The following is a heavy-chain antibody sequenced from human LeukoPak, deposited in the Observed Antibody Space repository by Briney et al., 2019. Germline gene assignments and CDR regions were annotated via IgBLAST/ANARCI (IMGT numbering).Heavy chain of an antibody. Sequence: GGSLRLSCAASGFTFSSYAMSWVRQAPGKGLEWVSAISGSGGSTYYADSVKGRFTISRDNSKNTLYLQMNSLRAEGTAVYYCAKGRTPRVVVVAATLDGFDYWGQGTLVTVSS. V-gene: IGHV3-23*01. CDR3: AKGRTPRVVVVAATLDGFDY. D-gene: IGHD2-15*01. CDR2: ISGSGGST. CDR1: GFTFSSYA. J-gene: IGHJ4*02.